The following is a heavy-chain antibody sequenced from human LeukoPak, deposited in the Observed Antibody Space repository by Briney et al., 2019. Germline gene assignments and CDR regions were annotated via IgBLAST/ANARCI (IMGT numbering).Heavy chain of an antibody. V-gene: IGHV4-38-2*01. CDR2: IYHSGST. CDR3: ARQPLIVGATIRLSNFDC. J-gene: IGHJ4*02. Sequence: NSSETLSLTCAVSGYSISSGYYWGWIRQPPGKGLEWIGSIYHSGSTYYNPSLKSRVTISVDTSKNQFSLKLSSVTAADTAVYYCARQPLIVGATIRLSNFDCWGQGTLVTVSS. D-gene: IGHD1-26*01. CDR1: GYSISSGYY.